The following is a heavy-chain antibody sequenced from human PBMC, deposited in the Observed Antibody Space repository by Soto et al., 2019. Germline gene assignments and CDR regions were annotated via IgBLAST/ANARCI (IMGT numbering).Heavy chain of an antibody. CDR2: ISYDGSNK. V-gene: IGHV3-30*18. J-gene: IGHJ6*02. CDR3: AKEGNYYYGMDV. D-gene: IGHD3-10*01. CDR1: GFTFSSYG. Sequence: QVQLVESGGGVVQPGRSLRLSCAASGFTFSSYGMHWVRQAPGKGLEWVAVISYDGSNKYYADSVKGRFTISRDNSKNTQYLQMNSLRAEDTAVYYCAKEGNYYYGMDVWGQGTTVTVSS.